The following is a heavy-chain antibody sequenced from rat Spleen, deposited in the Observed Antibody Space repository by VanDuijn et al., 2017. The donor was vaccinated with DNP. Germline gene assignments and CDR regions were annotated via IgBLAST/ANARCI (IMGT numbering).Heavy chain of an antibody. D-gene: IGHD1-2*01. Sequence: EVQLVESGGGLVQPGRSLKLSCVVAGLTFNNYWMTWIRPVPGKGLEWVASITSGGGINYYPDSVKGRFTISRDDAKSTLYLQMNSLRAEDTATYYCASLSSYISEGWFAYWGQGILVTVSS. CDR3: ASLSSYISEGWFAY. CDR2: ITSGGGIN. CDR1: GLTFNNYW. J-gene: IGHJ3*01. V-gene: IGHV5-31*01.